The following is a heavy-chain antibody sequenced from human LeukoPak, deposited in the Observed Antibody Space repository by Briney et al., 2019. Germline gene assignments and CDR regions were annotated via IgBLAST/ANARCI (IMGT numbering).Heavy chain of an antibody. V-gene: IGHV3-23*01. CDR3: AKGDQPLLYGGAFDY. J-gene: IGHJ4*02. CDR1: RFTFSSYA. Sequence: GGSLRLSCAASRFTFSSYAMSWVRQAPGKGLEWVSVISATDGSTYYADSVKGRFTISRDISKNTLYLQMHSLRAEDTAVYYCAKGDQPLLYGGAFDYWGQGALVTVSS. CDR2: ISATDGST. D-gene: IGHD2-2*02.